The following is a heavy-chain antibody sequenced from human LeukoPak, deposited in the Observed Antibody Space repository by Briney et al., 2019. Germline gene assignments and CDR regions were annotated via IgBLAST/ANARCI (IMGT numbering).Heavy chain of an antibody. CDR3: ARFIAVVGFDP. CDR1: GGSFSGYY. D-gene: IGHD6-19*01. Sequence: PSETLSLTCAVYGGSFSGYYWSWIRQPPGKGLEWIGEINHSGSTNYNPSLKSRVTISVDTSKNQFSLKLSSVTAADTAVYYCARFIAVVGFDPWGQGTLVTVSS. V-gene: IGHV4-34*01. CDR2: INHSGST. J-gene: IGHJ5*02.